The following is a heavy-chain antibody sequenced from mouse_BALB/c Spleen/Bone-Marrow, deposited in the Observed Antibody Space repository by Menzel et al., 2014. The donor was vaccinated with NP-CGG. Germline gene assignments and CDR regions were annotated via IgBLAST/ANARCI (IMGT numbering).Heavy chain of an antibody. CDR1: GFTFSSYG. J-gene: IGHJ2*01. CDR2: INTNGGNT. Sequence: EVQGVESGGGLVQPGGSLELSCAASGFTFSSYGMSWVRQTPDKRLELVATINTNGGNTYYPDSVKGRFTISRDNAKNTLYLQMSSLKSEDTAMYYCARGLDYWGQGTTLTVSS. V-gene: IGHV5-6-3*01. CDR3: ARGLDY.